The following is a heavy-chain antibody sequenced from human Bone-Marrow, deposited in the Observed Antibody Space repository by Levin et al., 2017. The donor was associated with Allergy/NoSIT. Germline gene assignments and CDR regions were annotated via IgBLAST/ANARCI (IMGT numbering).Heavy chain of an antibody. CDR2: ISGSSGDT. D-gene: IGHD6-13*01. CDR3: AKSTLEAAGYDEYFRH. Sequence: ETLSLTCAASGFTFGSYAMSWVRQAPGKGLEWVSDISGSSGDTNYSDSVKGRFTISRDNFKNTLYLQMDSLRADDTALYFCAKSTLEAAGYDEYFRHWGQGTLVTVSS. CDR1: GFTFGSYA. V-gene: IGHV3-23*01. J-gene: IGHJ1*01.